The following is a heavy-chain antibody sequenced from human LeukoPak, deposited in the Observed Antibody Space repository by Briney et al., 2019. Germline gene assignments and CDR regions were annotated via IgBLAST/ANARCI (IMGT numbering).Heavy chain of an antibody. CDR3: ARQGPYGHYDY. CDR1: GYSFTNYW. Sequence: GESLKISCKGSGYSFTNYWIGWVRQMPGKGLEWMGIIYPTDSDTRYSPSFQGQVTISAHKSITTAYLQWSSLKASDTAMYYCARQGPYGHYDYWGQGTLVTVSS. CDR2: IYPTDSDT. V-gene: IGHV5-51*01. D-gene: IGHD4-17*01. J-gene: IGHJ4*02.